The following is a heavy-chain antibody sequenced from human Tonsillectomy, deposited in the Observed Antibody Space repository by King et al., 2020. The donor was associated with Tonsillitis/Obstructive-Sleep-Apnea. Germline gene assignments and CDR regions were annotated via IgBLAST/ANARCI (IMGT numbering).Heavy chain of an antibody. Sequence: VQLVESGAEVKKPGASVKVSCKASGYTFTGYYMHWVRQAPGQGLEWMGWINPNSGGTNYAQKLQGWVTMTRDTSISTAYMEVSRLRSDDTAVYYCARVGHYYYYMDVWGKGTTVTVSS. V-gene: IGHV1-2*04. CDR1: GYTFTGYY. CDR2: INPNSGGT. D-gene: IGHD1-26*01. CDR3: ARVGHYYYYMDV. J-gene: IGHJ6*03.